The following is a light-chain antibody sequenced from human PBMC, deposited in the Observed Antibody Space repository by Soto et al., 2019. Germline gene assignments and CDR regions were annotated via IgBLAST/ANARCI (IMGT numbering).Light chain of an antibody. Sequence: DIQMTQSPSSLSASVGDRVTITCRASQSISSYLNWYQQKPGKAPKLLIYAASSLQSGVPSRFSGSGSGTDFTLTISSLQPEDFATYSCHQSYNTPIPFGQGTRLEIK. J-gene: IGKJ5*01. V-gene: IGKV1-39*01. CDR3: HQSYNTPIP. CDR1: QSISSY. CDR2: AAS.